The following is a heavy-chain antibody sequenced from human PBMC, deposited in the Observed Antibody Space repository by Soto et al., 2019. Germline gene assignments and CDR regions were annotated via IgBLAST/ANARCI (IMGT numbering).Heavy chain of an antibody. CDR2: ISKSSTTI. V-gene: IGHV3-48*02. D-gene: IGHD2-15*01. J-gene: IGHJ6*02. CDR3: AKDGGSFYYDGMDV. CDR1: GFTFSSYN. Sequence: EVQLVESGGGLVQPGGSLRLSCAASGFTFSSYNMNWVRQAPGKGLEWIADISKSSTTINYADSVKGRFTISRDNAENSLYLQMNSLRDEDTAVYYCAKDGGSFYYDGMDVWGQGTTVTVSS.